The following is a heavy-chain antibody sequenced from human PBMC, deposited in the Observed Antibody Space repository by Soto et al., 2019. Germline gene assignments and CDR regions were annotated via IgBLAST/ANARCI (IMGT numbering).Heavy chain of an antibody. V-gene: IGHV4-30-4*01. CDR2: IYCCGGT. Sequence: SETLSLTWTVSGGSISSGVYYWTWIRQPPGKGLVGIVYIYCCGGTYYNPAIKVRSTISVDTSKNQFTLKLSSMTAADTAVYYCARHDHGGPGYYYYGMDVWGQGTTVTGSS. CDR3: ARHDHGGPGYYYYGMDV. J-gene: IGHJ6*02. CDR1: GGSISSGVYY. D-gene: IGHD6-25*01.